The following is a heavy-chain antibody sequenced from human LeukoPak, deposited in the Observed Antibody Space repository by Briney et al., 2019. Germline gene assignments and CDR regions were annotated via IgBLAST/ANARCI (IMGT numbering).Heavy chain of an antibody. CDR3: ARVVIRPYYFDY. CDR1: GFTVSSNY. CDR2: IYSGGIT. V-gene: IGHV3-66*01. Sequence: GGSLRLSCAISGFTVSSNYMSWVRQAPGKGLEWVSVIYSGGITNYAYSVKGRFTISRDNSKNTLHLQMNNLRAEDAAVYYCARVVIRPYYFDYWGQGTLVTVSS. J-gene: IGHJ4*02. D-gene: IGHD4-23*01.